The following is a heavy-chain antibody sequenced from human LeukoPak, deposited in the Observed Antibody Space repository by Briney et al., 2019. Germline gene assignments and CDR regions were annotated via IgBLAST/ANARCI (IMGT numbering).Heavy chain of an antibody. CDR1: GGSISSSSYY. V-gene: IGHV4-39*01. CDR2: IYYSGST. CDR3: ARTVQQLDRIEKVGFDP. Sequence: PSETLSLTCTVSGGSISSSSYYWGWIRQPPGKGLEWIGSIYYSGSTYYNPSLKSRVTISVDTSKNQFSLKLSSVTAADTAVYYCARTVQQLDRIEKVGFDPWGQGTLVTVSS. J-gene: IGHJ5*02. D-gene: IGHD6-13*01.